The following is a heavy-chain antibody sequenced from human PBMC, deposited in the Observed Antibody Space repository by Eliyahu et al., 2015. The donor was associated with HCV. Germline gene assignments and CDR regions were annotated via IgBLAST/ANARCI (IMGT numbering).Heavy chain of an antibody. D-gene: IGHD6-13*01. Sequence: QMHLVQSGPEVKKPGTSVKVSCKASGFTFXTSAMPGVRQPRGQGLEWIGWIVVGSGTTNYAQTFQERVTITRDMSTSTAYMELSSLRSDDTAVYYCAATIAATGPYYGMDVWGQGTTVTVSS. CDR1: GFTFXTSA. J-gene: IGHJ6*02. V-gene: IGHV1-58*02. CDR2: IVVGSGTT. CDR3: AATIAATGPYYGMDV.